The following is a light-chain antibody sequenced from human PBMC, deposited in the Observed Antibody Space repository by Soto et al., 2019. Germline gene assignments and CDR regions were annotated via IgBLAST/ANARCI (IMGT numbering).Light chain of an antibody. CDR3: QQYNNWPPET. J-gene: IGKJ1*01. V-gene: IGKV1-9*01. CDR2: AAS. CDR1: QGISSY. Sequence: DIQLTQSPSFLSASVGDRVTITCRASQGISSYLAWYQQKPGKAPKLLIYAASTLQSGVPSRFSGSGSGTEFTLTISSLQPEDVAVYYCQQYNNWPPETFGQGTKVDIK.